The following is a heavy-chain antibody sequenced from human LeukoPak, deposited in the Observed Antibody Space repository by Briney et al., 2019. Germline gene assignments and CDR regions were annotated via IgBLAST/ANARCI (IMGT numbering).Heavy chain of an antibody. CDR3: ARDLTWGIAAAGTSPMDV. Sequence: PSETLSLTCTVSGVSISSYYWSWIRQPAGKGLEWIGRIYTSGSTNYNPSLKSRVTMSVDTSKNQFSLKLSSVTAADTAVYYCARDLTWGIAAAGTSPMDVWGKGTTVTVSS. D-gene: IGHD6-13*01. CDR1: GVSISSYY. J-gene: IGHJ6*03. CDR2: IYTSGST. V-gene: IGHV4-4*07.